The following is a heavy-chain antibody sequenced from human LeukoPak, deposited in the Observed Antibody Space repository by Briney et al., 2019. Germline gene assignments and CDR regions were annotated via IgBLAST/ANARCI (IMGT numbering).Heavy chain of an antibody. CDR1: GFTFNTYG. Sequence: PGGSLRLSCAASGFTFNTYGMHWVRQAPGKGLEWVAVIWYDGTNKYYADSVKGRFTIFRDNSKNTVSLELNNLRTEDTAVYYCARAVASSGTGQLDYWGQGTLVTVSS. CDR3: ARAVASSGTGQLDY. V-gene: IGHV3-33*01. CDR2: IWYDGTNK. J-gene: IGHJ4*02. D-gene: IGHD6-13*01.